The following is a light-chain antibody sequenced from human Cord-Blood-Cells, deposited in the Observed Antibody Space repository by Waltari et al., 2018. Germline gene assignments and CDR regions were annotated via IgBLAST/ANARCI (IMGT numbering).Light chain of an antibody. CDR2: GAS. Sequence: EIVMTQSPATLSVSPGERATLSCRASQSVSSNLAWYQQKPGQAPRLLIYGASTGATGIPARFSGSWSGTEFTLTISSLQSEDFAVYYCQQYNNWPPYTFGQGTKLEIK. J-gene: IGKJ2*01. CDR3: QQYNNWPPYT. CDR1: QSVSSN. V-gene: IGKV3-15*01.